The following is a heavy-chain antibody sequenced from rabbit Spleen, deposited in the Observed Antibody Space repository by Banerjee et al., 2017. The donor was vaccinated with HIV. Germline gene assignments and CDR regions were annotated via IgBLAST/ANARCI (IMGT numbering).Heavy chain of an antibody. CDR2: IYTDTDTT. CDR1: GFSFSSSYW. J-gene: IGHJ4*01. V-gene: IGHV1S45*01. CDR3: ARDGSGGISYYFNL. Sequence: EQLEESGGGLVKPEGSLTLTCKASGFSFSSSYWICWVRQAPGKGLELIACIYTDTDTTYYTTWAKGRFTISKTSSTTVTLQMTSLTAADTATYFCARDGSGGISYYFNLWGPGTLVTVS. D-gene: IGHD1-1*01.